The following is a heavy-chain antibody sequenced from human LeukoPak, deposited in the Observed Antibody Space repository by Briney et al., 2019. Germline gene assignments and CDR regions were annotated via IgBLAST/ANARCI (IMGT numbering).Heavy chain of an antibody. CDR1: GGSISSSSYY. J-gene: IGHJ6*03. CDR3: ARLLIDYSKAHYYYYMDV. V-gene: IGHV4-39*01. CDR2: IYYRGST. D-gene: IGHD4-11*01. Sequence: SETLSLTCTVSGGSISSSSYYWGWLRQPPGKGLEWIGSIYYRGSTYYTPSLQSRVTISVDTSKNQFSLKLSSVTAADTAVYYCARLLIDYSKAHYYYYMDVWGKGTTVTVSS.